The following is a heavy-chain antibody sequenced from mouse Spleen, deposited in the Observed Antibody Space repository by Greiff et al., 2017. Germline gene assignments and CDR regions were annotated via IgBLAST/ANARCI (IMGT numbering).Heavy chain of an antibody. V-gene: IGHV2-2*01. Sequence: VQLQQSGPGLVQPSQSLSITCTVSGFSLTSYGVHWVRQSPGKGLEWLGVIWSGGSTDYNAAFISRLSISKDNSKSQVFFKMNSLQADDTAIYYCARVGSPYAMDYWGQGTSVTVSS. CDR3: ARVGSPYAMDY. CDR1: GFSLTSYG. J-gene: IGHJ4*01. CDR2: IWSGGST.